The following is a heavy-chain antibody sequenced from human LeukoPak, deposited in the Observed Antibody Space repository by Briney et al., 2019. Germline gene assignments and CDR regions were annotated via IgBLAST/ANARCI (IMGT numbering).Heavy chain of an antibody. CDR2: VYYRRST. V-gene: IGHV4-39*07. J-gene: IGHJ6*02. CDR1: GGSIISSNYY. CDR3: ARDTTGRHNDYYYYYGMDV. D-gene: IGHD1-1*01. Sequence: SETLSLTCTVSGGSIISSNYYWGWIRQPPGKGLELIGNVYYRRSTYYNPSLKSRVTISVDTSKNQFSLKLSSVTAADTAVYYCARDTTGRHNDYYYYYGMDVWGQGTTVTVSS.